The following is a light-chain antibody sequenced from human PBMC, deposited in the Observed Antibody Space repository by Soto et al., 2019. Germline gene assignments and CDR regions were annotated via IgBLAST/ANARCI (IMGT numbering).Light chain of an antibody. CDR2: DAS. Sequence: EIEMTQSPATLSVSPGERATLSCRASQSVSNNLACYQQKPGQAPRLLIYDASTRATGLPARFSGSGSGTEFTLTISSLRSGDFAVYYCQQYHNWPSFTFGPGTKVDI. CDR3: QQYHNWPSFT. J-gene: IGKJ3*01. V-gene: IGKV3-15*01. CDR1: QSVSNN.